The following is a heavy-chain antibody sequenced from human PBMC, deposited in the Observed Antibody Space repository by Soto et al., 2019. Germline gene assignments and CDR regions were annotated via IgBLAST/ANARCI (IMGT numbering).Heavy chain of an antibody. CDR2: ISGNGGGT. D-gene: IGHD2-15*01. V-gene: IGHV3-23*01. Sequence: EMHLLESGGDVVPPGGSLRLSCVASGFTFSNYAMGWVRQAPGKGLEWVSSISGNGGGTYYADSVKGRFTISRDNSKNTLYLQVNSLRADDTAVYYCAKRDIQIAGFDYWGQGTQVTVSS. CDR3: AKRDIQIAGFDY. J-gene: IGHJ4*02. CDR1: GFTFSNYA.